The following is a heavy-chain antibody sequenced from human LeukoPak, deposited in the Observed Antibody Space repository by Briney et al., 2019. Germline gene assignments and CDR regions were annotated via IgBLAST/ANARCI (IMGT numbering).Heavy chain of an antibody. D-gene: IGHD3-16*01. CDR1: GGSFSGRY. Sequence: SETLSLTCAVYGGSFSGRYWSWIRQPPGEGLEWIGQISPSGSTTYNPSLESRVTISLDTSKNQFSLRLGSVTAADTAVYYCARHGGYDFDYWGQGTLVTVSS. CDR2: ISPSGST. CDR3: ARHGGYDFDY. V-gene: IGHV4-34*01. J-gene: IGHJ4*02.